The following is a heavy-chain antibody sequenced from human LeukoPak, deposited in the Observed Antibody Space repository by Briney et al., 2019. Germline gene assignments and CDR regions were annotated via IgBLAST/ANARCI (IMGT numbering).Heavy chain of an antibody. Sequence: GGSLRLSCAASGFTFSSYGMHWVRQAPGKGLEWVATIGSGADLFYAESVKGRFTISRDDPRNTVWLQMNSLRAEDTALYYCAKDWTPHNRVYDCLDAWGQGTQVTVSS. CDR1: GFTFSSYG. D-gene: IGHD3-16*01. V-gene: IGHV3-33*03. J-gene: IGHJ5*02. CDR2: IGSGADL. CDR3: AKDWTPHNRVYDCLDA.